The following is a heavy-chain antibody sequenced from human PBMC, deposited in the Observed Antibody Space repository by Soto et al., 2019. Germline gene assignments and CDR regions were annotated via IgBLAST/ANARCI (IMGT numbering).Heavy chain of an antibody. CDR3: ARIPVDTSMIYWLDP. CDR1: GGSVSSCDYY. J-gene: IGHJ5*02. Sequence: SETLSLTCTVSGGSVSSCDYYWIWIRQPPGKGLDWIGYIYYSGNTNYNPSLKSRVIISVDTSKNLFSLKLTSVTAADTAVYYCARIPVDTSMIYWLDPWGQGTLVTVSS. V-gene: IGHV4-61*08. CDR2: IYYSGNT. D-gene: IGHD5-18*01.